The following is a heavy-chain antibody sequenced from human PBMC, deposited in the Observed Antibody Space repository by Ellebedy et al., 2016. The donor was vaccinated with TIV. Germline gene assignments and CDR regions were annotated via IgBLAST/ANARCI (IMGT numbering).Heavy chain of an antibody. CDR1: GFTFSSYW. CDR2: INSDGSST. Sequence: GGSLRLXXAASGFTFSSYWMHWVRQAPGKGLVWVSRINSDGSSTNYADSVRGRFTISRDNANNSLYLQMNSLRAEDTAVYYCASSHYEPFYFDSWGQGTLVTVSS. V-gene: IGHV3-74*01. D-gene: IGHD4-17*01. CDR3: ASSHYEPFYFDS. J-gene: IGHJ4*02.